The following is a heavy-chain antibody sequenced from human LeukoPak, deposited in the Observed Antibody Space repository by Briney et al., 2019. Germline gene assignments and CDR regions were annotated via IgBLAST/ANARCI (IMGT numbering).Heavy chain of an antibody. CDR1: GFTFRNYW. CDR3: ARDGGLHTNFDY. D-gene: IGHD2-15*01. V-gene: IGHV3-7*01. CDR2: TKPDGTAE. Sequence: GGSLRLSCAASGFTFRNYWMGWVRQAPGKGPEWVANTKPDGTAEYYADSVRGRFTTSRDNANNFLYLQMNSLRGEDTAVYYCARDGGLHTNFDYWGQGTLVTVSS. J-gene: IGHJ4*02.